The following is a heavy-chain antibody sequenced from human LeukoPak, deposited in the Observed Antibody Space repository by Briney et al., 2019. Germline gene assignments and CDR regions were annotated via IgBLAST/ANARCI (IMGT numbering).Heavy chain of an antibody. D-gene: IGHD3-3*01. V-gene: IGHV1-24*01. CDR2: FDPEDGET. CDR3: ATDTFFWSGYRPYDAFDI. Sequence: ASVKVSCKVCGCTLTELSMHWVRPAPGKGLEWMGGFDPEDGETIYAQKFQGRVTMTEDTSTDTAYMALSSLRSEDAAVYYCATDTFFWSGYRPYDAFDIWGQGTMVTVSS. J-gene: IGHJ3*02. CDR1: GCTLTELS.